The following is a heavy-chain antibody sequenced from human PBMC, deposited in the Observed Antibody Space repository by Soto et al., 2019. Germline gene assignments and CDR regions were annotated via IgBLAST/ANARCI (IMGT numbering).Heavy chain of an antibody. J-gene: IGHJ6*02. V-gene: IGHV3-33*01. CDR1: GFTFSSYG. Sequence: GGSLRLSCAASGFTFSSYGMHWVRQAPGKGLEWVAVIWYDGSNKYYADSVKGRFTISRDNSKNTLYLQMNSLRAEDTAVYYCARNGITMVRGNYYGMDVWGQGTTVTVSS. D-gene: IGHD3-10*01. CDR2: IWYDGSNK. CDR3: ARNGITMVRGNYYGMDV.